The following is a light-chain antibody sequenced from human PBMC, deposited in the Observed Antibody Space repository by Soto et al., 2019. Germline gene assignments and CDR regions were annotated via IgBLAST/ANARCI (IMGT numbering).Light chain of an antibody. Sequence: QSALTQPPSASGTPGQRVTISCSGSSSNIGSYTINWYQQLPGTAPKLLIYSNNQRPSGVPDRFSASKSGTSASLAISGLQSEDEADYYCAAWDDSLNGVVFGGGTKLTVL. CDR2: SNN. CDR1: SSNIGSYT. CDR3: AAWDDSLNGVV. V-gene: IGLV1-44*01. J-gene: IGLJ2*01.